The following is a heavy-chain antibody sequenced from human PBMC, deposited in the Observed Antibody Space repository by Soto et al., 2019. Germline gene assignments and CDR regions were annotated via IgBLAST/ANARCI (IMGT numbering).Heavy chain of an antibody. Sequence: PGGSLRLSCAASGFTFSSYWMSWVRQAPGKGLEWVANIKQDGSEKYYVDSVKGRSTISRDNAKNSLYLQMNSLRAEDTAVYYCARAGGRGVIHAFDIWGQGTMVTVSS. CDR1: GFTFSSYW. J-gene: IGHJ3*02. D-gene: IGHD3-10*01. V-gene: IGHV3-7*04. CDR3: ARAGGRGVIHAFDI. CDR2: IKQDGSEK.